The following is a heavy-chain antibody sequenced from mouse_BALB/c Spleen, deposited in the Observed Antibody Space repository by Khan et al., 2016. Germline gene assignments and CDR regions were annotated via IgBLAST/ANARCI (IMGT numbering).Heavy chain of an antibody. CDR1: GYAFSSSW. CDR2: IYPGNGDT. J-gene: IGHJ2*01. CDR3: ASYFVVDHLAFDY. Sequence: QVQLKQSGPELVKPGASVKISCKASGYAFSSSWMNWVKQRPGQGLEGHGRIYPGNGDTNYNGKVKGKATPTSDKASSTAYMQLSSLASFDSAVYFCASYFVVDHLAFDYWRQGTTLTVSS. D-gene: IGHD1-1*02. V-gene: IGHV1-82*01.